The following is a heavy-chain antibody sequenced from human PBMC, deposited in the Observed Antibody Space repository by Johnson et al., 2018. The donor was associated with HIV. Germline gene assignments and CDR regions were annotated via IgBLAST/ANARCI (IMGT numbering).Heavy chain of an antibody. CDR3: ARVWVVEVARGAFDI. V-gene: IGHV3-23*04. Sequence: VQLVESGGGVVQPGGSLRLSCAASGFTFSSYAMSWVRQAPGKGLEWVSAISGSGGSTYYADSVKGRFTISRDNAKNSMYLQMNSLRGEDTAVYYCARVWVVEVARGAFDIWGQGTMVTVSS. D-gene: IGHD2-15*01. CDR1: GFTFSSYA. J-gene: IGHJ3*02. CDR2: ISGSGGST.